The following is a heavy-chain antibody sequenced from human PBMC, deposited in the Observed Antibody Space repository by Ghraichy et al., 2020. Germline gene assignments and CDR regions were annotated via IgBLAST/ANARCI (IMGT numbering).Heavy chain of an antibody. V-gene: IGHV3-30*03. CDR3: ARDVRPLGSEAFDL. CDR2: ISFDGDSR. Sequence: GGSLRLSCTASGFIVSRHAMHWVRQAPGKGLEWLATISFDGDSRFHEGSVKGRFTISRDNSKETLFLQLNGLRPEDTAIYYCARDVRPLGSEAFDLWGQGTAVTVSS. D-gene: IGHD3-10*01. J-gene: IGHJ3*01. CDR1: GFIVSRHA.